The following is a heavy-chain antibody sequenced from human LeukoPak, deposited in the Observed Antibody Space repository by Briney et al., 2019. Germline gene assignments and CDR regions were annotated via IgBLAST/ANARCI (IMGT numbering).Heavy chain of an antibody. CDR1: GGSISSYY. Sequence: SETLSLTCTVSGGSISSYYWSWIRQPPGKGLERIGYIYYSGSTYYNPSLKSRVTISVDTSKNQFSLKLSSVTAADTAVYYCERQYSGSYYSFDYWGQGTLVTVSS. J-gene: IGHJ4*02. D-gene: IGHD1-26*01. CDR3: ERQYSGSYYSFDY. V-gene: IGHV4-59*01. CDR2: IYYSGST.